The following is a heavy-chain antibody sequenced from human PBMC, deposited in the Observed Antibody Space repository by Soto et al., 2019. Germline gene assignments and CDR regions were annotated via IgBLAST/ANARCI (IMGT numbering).Heavy chain of an antibody. CDR1: GFTFTSYG. CDR2: ISYDGGLE. D-gene: IGHD5-18*01. CDR3: VSGAGYGNASVPYS. Sequence: QAHLVESGGGVVQPGRSLRLSCAASGFTFTSYGMHWVRQAPGTRLEWVAGISYDGGLEHYADSVKGRFTISRDNSKNMRLLQKSRLSAVDTAVYYCVSGAGYGNASVPYSWGQGTLVSVSS. J-gene: IGHJ4*02. V-gene: IGHV3-30*03.